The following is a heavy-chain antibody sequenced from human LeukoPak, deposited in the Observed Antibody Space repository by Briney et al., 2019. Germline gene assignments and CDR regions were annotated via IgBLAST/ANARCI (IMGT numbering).Heavy chain of an antibody. Sequence: PSETLSLTSTVSGGSISSYYWSWIRQPAGKGLEWIGRIYTSGSINYNPSLKSRVTMSVDTSKNQFSLRLTSVTAADTAVYYCARLAQKLERIAVAGTSEWRANWYFDLWGRGTLVTVSS. CDR3: ARLAQKLERIAVAGTSEWRANWYFDL. D-gene: IGHD6-19*01. J-gene: IGHJ2*01. CDR1: GGSISSYY. V-gene: IGHV4-4*07. CDR2: IYTSGSI.